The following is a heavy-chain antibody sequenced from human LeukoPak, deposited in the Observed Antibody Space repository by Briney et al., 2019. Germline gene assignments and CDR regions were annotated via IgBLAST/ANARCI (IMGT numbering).Heavy chain of an antibody. V-gene: IGHV1-24*01. Sequence: PGRSLRLSCAASGFTFSSYGMHWVRQAPGKGLEWMGGFDPEDGETIYAQKFQGRVTMTEDTSTDTAYMELSSLRSEDTAVYYCAIGSYRDAFDIWGQGTMVTVSS. CDR1: GFTFSSYG. CDR3: AIGSYRDAFDI. J-gene: IGHJ3*02. D-gene: IGHD1-26*01. CDR2: FDPEDGET.